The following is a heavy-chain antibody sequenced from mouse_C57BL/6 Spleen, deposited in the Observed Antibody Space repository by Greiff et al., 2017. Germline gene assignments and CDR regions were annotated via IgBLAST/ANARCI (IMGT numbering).Heavy chain of an antibody. CDR1: GYTFTSYW. V-gene: IGHV1-72*01. CDR3: ARGGLRRAMDY. D-gene: IGHD2-2*01. Sequence: QVQLQQPGAELVKPGASVKLSCKASGYTFTSYWMHWVKQRPGRGLEWIGRIAPNSGGTKYNEKFKSKATLTVDKPSSTAYMQLSSLTSEDSAVYYCARGGLRRAMDYWGQGTSVTVSS. J-gene: IGHJ4*01. CDR2: IAPNSGGT.